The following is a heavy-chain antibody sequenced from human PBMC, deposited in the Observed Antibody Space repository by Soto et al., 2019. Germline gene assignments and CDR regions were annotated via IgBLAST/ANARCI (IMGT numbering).Heavy chain of an antibody. CDR2: IKQDGSEK. CDR3: ARAYGSGSLSGY. J-gene: IGHJ4*02. V-gene: IGHV3-7*01. CDR1: GFTFSSYW. Sequence: GGSLRLSCAASGFTFSSYWMSWVRQAPGKGLEWVANIKQDGSEKYNVDIVKGRFTISRDNAKNSLYLQMNSLRVEDTAVYYCARAYGSGSLSGYWGQGTLVTVSS. D-gene: IGHD3-10*01.